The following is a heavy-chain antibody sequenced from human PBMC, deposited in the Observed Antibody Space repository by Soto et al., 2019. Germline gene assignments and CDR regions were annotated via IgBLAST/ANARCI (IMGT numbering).Heavy chain of an antibody. J-gene: IGHJ4*02. Sequence: EVQLVESGGGLVQPGGSLRLSCAAPGFTFANYWMSWVRQAPGKGLEWVAIIKQDGSERYHVDSVKGRFTISRDNAQNSLFLQMNSLRVEDTAIYYCVRSDGWIPDYWGQGTLVTVSP. CDR3: VRSDGWIPDY. V-gene: IGHV3-7*01. CDR2: IKQDGSER. D-gene: IGHD6-19*01. CDR1: GFTFANYW.